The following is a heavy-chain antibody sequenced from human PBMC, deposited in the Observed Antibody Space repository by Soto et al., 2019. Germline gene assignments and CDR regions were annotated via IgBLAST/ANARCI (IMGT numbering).Heavy chain of an antibody. V-gene: IGHV3-33*01. CDR2: IWYDGSKK. CDR3: ARDGYSEENAAYNAFDI. J-gene: IGHJ3*02. CDR1: GFTFSSYG. D-gene: IGHD2-15*01. Sequence: QVQLVESGGGVVQPGRSLRLSCAASGFTFSSYGMHWVRQAPGKGLEWVAVIWYDGSKKYYADSVKGRFTISRDNSKNAVNLQMNGLTAEDTSVYYGARDGYSEENAAYNAFDIWGHGTMVTVSS.